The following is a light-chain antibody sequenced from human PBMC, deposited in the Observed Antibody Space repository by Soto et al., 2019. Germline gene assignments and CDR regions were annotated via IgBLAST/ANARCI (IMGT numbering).Light chain of an antibody. J-gene: IGKJ1*01. Sequence: AIRMTQSPSSLSACTGDRFTITCRASQGISSYLAWYQQKPGKAPKLLIYAASTLKSGVQSRFSSSGPGTDVIHTSSCLQSEDFATYYCLQYYSYPGTCGQGTKVEIK. CDR2: AAS. V-gene: IGKV1-8*01. CDR3: LQYYSYPGT. CDR1: QGISSY.